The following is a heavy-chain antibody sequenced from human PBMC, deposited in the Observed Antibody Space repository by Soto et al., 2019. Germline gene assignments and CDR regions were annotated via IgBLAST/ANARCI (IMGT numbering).Heavy chain of an antibody. D-gene: IGHD5-18*01. CDR1: GFTVSSNY. V-gene: IGHV3-66*01. Sequence: GGSLRLSCAASGFTVSSNYMSWVRQAPGKGLEWVSLIYSGGSTYYADSVKGRFTISRDNSKNTLYLQMNSLRAEDTAVYYCARDRTDTAMIIIDSWGHGTLVTVSS. CDR2: IYSGGST. CDR3: ARDRTDTAMIIIDS. J-gene: IGHJ5*01.